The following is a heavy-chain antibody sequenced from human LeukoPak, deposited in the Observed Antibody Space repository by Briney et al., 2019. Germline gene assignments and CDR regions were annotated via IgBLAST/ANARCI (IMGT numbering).Heavy chain of an antibody. CDR2: IYYSGST. J-gene: IGHJ3*02. CDR3: ARDHGRSYNYGSDALDI. D-gene: IGHD5-18*01. CDR1: GGSIKGGGFF. Sequence: SETLSLTCSVSGGSIKGGGFFWNWVRRHPGKGLEWIGHIYYSGSTSYNPSVKSRVTISVDTSKNQFSLKLTSVTAADTAMYYCARDHGRSYNYGSDALDIWGQGTLVIVSA. V-gene: IGHV4-31*03.